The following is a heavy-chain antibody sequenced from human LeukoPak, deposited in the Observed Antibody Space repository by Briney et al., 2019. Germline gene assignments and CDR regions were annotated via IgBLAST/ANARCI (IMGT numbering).Heavy chain of an antibody. CDR1: GFTFSSYW. D-gene: IGHD3-10*01. J-gene: IGHJ4*02. CDR3: ARAGILWFGEPNNFDY. V-gene: IGHV3-74*01. CDR2: INSDGSSS. Sequence: GGSLRLSCAASGFTFSSYWMHWVRQAPGKGLVWVSRINSDGSSSSYADSVKGRFTISRDNAKNTLYLQMNSLRAEDTAVYYCARAGILWFGEPNNFDYWGQGTLVTVSS.